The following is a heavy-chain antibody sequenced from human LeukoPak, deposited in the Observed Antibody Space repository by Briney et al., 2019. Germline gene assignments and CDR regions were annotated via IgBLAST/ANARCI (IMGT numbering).Heavy chain of an antibody. CDR3: ARAGPEADDYGDYRYYYYMDV. CDR1: GGTFSSYA. J-gene: IGHJ6*03. V-gene: IGHV1-69*13. Sequence: SVEVSCKASGGTFSSYAISWVRQAPGQGLEWMGGIIPIFGTATYAQKFQGRVTITADESTSTVYMELSSLRSEDTAMYFCARAGPEADDYGDYRYYYYMDVWGKGTTVSISS. CDR2: IIPIFGTA. D-gene: IGHD4-17*01.